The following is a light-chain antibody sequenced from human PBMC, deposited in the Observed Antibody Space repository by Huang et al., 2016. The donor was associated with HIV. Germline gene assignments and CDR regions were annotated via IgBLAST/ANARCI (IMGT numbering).Light chain of an antibody. CDR2: GTS. CDR1: QSVSSD. Sequence: EVVMTQSPATLSVSPGERATLSCRASQSVSSDLAWYQQKPGQAPRLLIYGTSNRATGVQSRFTGSGSGTEFTLTIRSLHSEDSAVYYWQYYDDRTPTWTCGQGTKVEI. V-gene: IGKV3-15*01. CDR3: QYYDDRTPTWT. J-gene: IGKJ1*01.